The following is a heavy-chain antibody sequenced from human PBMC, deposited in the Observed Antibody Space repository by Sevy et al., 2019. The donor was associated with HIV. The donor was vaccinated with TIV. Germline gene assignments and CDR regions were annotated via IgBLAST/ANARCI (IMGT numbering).Heavy chain of an antibody. D-gene: IGHD3-3*01. CDR1: SGSNMSSNNYF. V-gene: IGHV4-39*01. J-gene: IGHJ5*02. Sequence: SETLSLTCSVSSGSNMSSNNYFWGWIRQPPGKGLEWIGTISYSGTTYYSSSLKSRVIMSVDTSKNQFSLSLTSVTAADTAVYYCARQRHYDFWSGPPGWIDPWGQGTLVTVSS. CDR3: ARQRHYDFWSGPPGWIDP. CDR2: ISYSGTT.